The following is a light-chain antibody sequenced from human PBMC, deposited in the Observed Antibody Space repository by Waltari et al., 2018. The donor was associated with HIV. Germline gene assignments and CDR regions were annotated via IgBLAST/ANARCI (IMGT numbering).Light chain of an antibody. CDR1: RSHIGRNY. CDR3: AAWNDSLSGYV. J-gene: IGLJ1*01. V-gene: IGLV1-47*01. CDR2: RNN. Sequence: QSVLTQPPSASGTPGQRVTISCSGSRSHIGRNYVSWYQQLPGTAPKLLIYRNNQRPSGVPDRFSGSKSGTSASLAISGLRSEDEADYYCAAWNDSLSGYVFGTGTKVTV.